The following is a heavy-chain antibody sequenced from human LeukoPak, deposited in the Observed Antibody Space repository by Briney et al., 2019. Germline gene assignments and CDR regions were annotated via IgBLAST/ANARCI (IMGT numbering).Heavy chain of an antibody. CDR1: GYSISSGYH. J-gene: IGHJ4*02. Sequence: PSETLSLTCAVSGYSISSGYHWGWIRQPPGKGLEWIGIIYHFGSTYYNPSLKSRVTISVDTSKNQFSLKLSSVTAADTAVYYCARAKKGVAGFFDYWGQGTLVTVSS. V-gene: IGHV4-38-2*01. CDR2: IYHFGST. CDR3: ARAKKGVAGFFDY. D-gene: IGHD6-19*01.